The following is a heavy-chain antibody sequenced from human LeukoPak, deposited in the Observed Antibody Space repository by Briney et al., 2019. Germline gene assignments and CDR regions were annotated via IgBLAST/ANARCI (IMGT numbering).Heavy chain of an antibody. J-gene: IGHJ4*02. CDR2: IYTSGST. D-gene: IGHD6-13*01. CDR3: ARTYSSSWYGDFDY. Sequence: SETLSLTCTVSGGSISSYYWSWIRQPAGKGLEWIGRIYTSGSTNYNPSLKSRVTMSVDTSKNQFSLKLSSVTAADTAVYYCARTYSSSWYGDFDYWGQGTLVTVSS. CDR1: GGSISSYY. V-gene: IGHV4-4*07.